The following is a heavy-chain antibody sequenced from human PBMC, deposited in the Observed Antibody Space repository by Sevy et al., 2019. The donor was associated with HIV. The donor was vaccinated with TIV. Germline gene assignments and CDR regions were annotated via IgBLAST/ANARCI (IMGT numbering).Heavy chain of an antibody. CDR1: GYTFSEYD. Sequence: ASVKVSCKTSGYTFSEYDINWVRQAAGQGLEWMGWMNPNSGNTGYAEKFQGRGAMTRNTSISTAYMELSSLRSEDTAVYYCVFFGSCWSYRGQGTLVTVSS. V-gene: IGHV1-8*01. D-gene: IGHD6-13*01. CDR2: MNPNSGNT. CDR3: VFFGSCWSY. J-gene: IGHJ4*02.